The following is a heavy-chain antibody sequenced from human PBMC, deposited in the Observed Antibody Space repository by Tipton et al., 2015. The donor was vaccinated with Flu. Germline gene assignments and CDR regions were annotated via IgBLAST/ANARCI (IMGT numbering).Heavy chain of an antibody. J-gene: IGHJ6*02. D-gene: IGHD3-16*01. Sequence: QMQLVQSGAEVKKPGASVKVSCRASGFTFTNYGFSWVRQAPGQRLEWMGWINGYNGNTKNVEKFQGRITMTADSSTNTVYMEMRSLRSDDSAVYYCAAGGRLYCMDVWGQGTTVIVSS. CDR3: AAGGRLYCMDV. CDR1: GFTFTNYG. CDR2: INGYNGNT. V-gene: IGHV1-18*01.